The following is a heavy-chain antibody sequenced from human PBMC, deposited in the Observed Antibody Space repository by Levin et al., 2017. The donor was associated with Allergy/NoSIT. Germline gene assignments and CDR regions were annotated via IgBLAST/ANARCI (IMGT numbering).Heavy chain of an antibody. V-gene: IGHV4-30-4*01. CDR2: ISSSGET. Sequence: SETLSLTCTVSGGSISSTDYYWSWIRQSPGQGLDWVGFISSSGETYYNPSLSSRLRLSIDTSNNQFSLEFTSVTDSDTAVYYCAMNPTHYNSVTGPSYYYYGLDVWGQGTTVAVSS. CDR1: GGSISSTDYY. J-gene: IGHJ6*02. D-gene: IGHD2/OR15-2a*01. CDR3: AMNPTHYNSVTGPSYYYYGLDV.